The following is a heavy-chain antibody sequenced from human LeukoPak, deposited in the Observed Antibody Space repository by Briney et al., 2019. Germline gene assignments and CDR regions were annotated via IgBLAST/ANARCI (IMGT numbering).Heavy chain of an antibody. V-gene: IGHV5-51*01. Sequence: GASLQISCDSSATIFTSYWFGWVRQLPGKGLEWMGIIHLRDSDTRYTPSFQGHVTISADKSITTAYLQWSSLKASDTAMYYCAGAVGGNFYFDSWGQGTLVTVSS. CDR3: AGAVGGNFYFDS. CDR1: ATIFTSYW. CDR2: IHLRDSDT. D-gene: IGHD6-19*01. J-gene: IGHJ4*02.